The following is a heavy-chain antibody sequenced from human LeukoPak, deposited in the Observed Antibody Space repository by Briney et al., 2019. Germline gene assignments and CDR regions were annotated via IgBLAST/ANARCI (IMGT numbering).Heavy chain of an antibody. CDR1: GYTFTGYY. D-gene: IGHD3-22*01. V-gene: IGHV1-2*02. J-gene: IGHJ6*03. Sequence: ASVKVSCKASGYTFTGYYMHWVRQAPGQGLEWMGWINPNSGGTNYAQKFQGRVTMTRDTSISTAYMELSRLRSDDTAVYYCARDYDSSGYYYYMDVWGKGTTVTISS. CDR2: INPNSGGT. CDR3: ARDYDSSGYYYYMDV.